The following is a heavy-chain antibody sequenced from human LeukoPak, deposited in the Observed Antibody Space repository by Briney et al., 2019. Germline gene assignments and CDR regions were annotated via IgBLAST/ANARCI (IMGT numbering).Heavy chain of an antibody. D-gene: IGHD3-22*01. CDR1: GFTFSSYA. Sequence: PGGSLRLSCAASGFTFSSYAMRWVRQAPGKGLEWVSAISGSGGSTYYADSVKGRFTISRDNSKNTLYLQMNSLRAEDTAVYYCARAAYDSSGYLTLWGQGTLVTVSS. CDR2: ISGSGGST. V-gene: IGHV3-23*01. CDR3: ARAAYDSSGYLTL. J-gene: IGHJ4*02.